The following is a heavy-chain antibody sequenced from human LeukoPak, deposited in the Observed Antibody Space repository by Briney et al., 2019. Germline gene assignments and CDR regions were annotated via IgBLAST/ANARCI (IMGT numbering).Heavy chain of an antibody. J-gene: IGHJ3*02. CDR2: ISGSGGST. Sequence: PGGSLRLSCAASGFTFSSYAMSWVRQAPGKGLEWVSAISGSGGSTYYADSVKGRFTISRDNSKNTLYLQMNSLRAEDTAVYYCAKDFRVEPTGIWGNYPRADRLDSDAFAIWGQGTMVTVSS. V-gene: IGHV3-23*01. CDR1: GFTFSSYA. D-gene: IGHD3-16*02. CDR3: AKDFRVEPTGIWGNYPRADRLDSDAFAI.